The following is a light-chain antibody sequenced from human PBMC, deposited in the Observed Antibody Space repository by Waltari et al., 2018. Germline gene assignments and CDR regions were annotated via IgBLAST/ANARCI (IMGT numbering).Light chain of an antibody. J-gene: IGKJ1*01. CDR2: WAS. V-gene: IGKV4-1*01. CDR1: QSVLYSSNNKNY. CDR3: QQYYSART. Sequence: DIVMTQSPDSLAVSLGERATINCKSSQSVLYSSNNKNYLAWYQQKPGQPPKLLISWASTRESGVPDRFSGSGSGTDFTLTISSLQAEDVAVYYCQQYYSARTFGQGTKV.